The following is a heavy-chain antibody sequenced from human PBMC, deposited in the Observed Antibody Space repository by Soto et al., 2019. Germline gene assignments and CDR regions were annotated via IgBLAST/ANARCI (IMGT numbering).Heavy chain of an antibody. CDR3: ASHPHPFGETLDGANSYYGMDL. Sequence: GGSLRLSCAASGFAFDDYAMHWVRQAPGKGLGWVSGISWASGSIGYADSVTCRFTISRDNAKNCLYLQMISLSAEDTGLYYCASHPHPFGETLDGANSYYGMDLWGQGSTVTVGS. CDR2: ISWASGSI. J-gene: IGHJ6*01. V-gene: IGHV3-9*01. D-gene: IGHD3-10*01. CDR1: GFAFDDYA.